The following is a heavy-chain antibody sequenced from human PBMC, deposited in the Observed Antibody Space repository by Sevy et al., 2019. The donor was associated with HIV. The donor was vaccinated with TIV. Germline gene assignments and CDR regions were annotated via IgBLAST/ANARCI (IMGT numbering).Heavy chain of an antibody. D-gene: IGHD5-12*01. CDR2: IYYSGST. V-gene: IGHV4-59*13. CDR3: ARVGGYDLGFYYYYGMDV. Sequence: SETLSLTCTVSGGSISSYYWNWIRQPPGKGLEWIGYIYYSGSTNYNPSLKSRVTISVDTSKNQFSLKLSSVTAADTAVYYCARVGGYDLGFYYYYGMDVWGQGTTVTVSS. J-gene: IGHJ6*02. CDR1: GGSISSYY.